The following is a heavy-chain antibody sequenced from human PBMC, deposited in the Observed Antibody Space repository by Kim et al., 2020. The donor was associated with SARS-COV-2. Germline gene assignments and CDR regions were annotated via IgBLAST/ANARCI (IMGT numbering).Heavy chain of an antibody. CDR1: GFTFSSYS. D-gene: IGHD1-26*01. V-gene: IGHV3-48*01. CDR2: ISSSSSTI. CDR3: ARDIPIRKWEHSDYYYGMDV. J-gene: IGHJ6*02. Sequence: GGSLRLSCAASGFTFSSYSMNWVRQAPGKGLEWVSYISSSSSTIYYADSVKGRFTISRDNAKNSLYLQMNSLRAEDTAVYYCARDIPIRKWEHSDYYYGMDVWGQGTTVTVSS.